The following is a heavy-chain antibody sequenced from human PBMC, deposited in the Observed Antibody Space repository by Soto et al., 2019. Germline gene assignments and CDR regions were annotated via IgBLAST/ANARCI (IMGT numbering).Heavy chain of an antibody. J-gene: IGHJ6*02. CDR2: ISYDGSNK. CDR3: ATKSFYYDSSGGENYYYYYGMDV. CDR1: GFTFSSYG. V-gene: IGHV3-30*03. Sequence: GGSLRLSCAASGFTFSSYGMHWVRQAPGKGLEWVAVISYDGSNKYYADSVKGRFTISRDNSKNTLYLQMNSLRAEDTAVYYCATKSFYYDSSGGENYYYYYGMDVWGQGTTVTVSS. D-gene: IGHD3-22*01.